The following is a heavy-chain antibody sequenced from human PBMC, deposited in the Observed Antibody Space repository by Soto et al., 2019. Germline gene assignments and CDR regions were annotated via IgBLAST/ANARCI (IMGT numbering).Heavy chain of an antibody. CDR2: IFHYGHT. V-gene: IGHV4-4*02. CDR1: GGSISSSNW. Sequence: QVQLQESGPGLVKPSGTLSLTCAVSGGSISSSNWWSWVRQPPGKGLEWIGEIFHYGHTYSNPSLTGRVTMSVDKSKNQFSLNLNSVTAADTAVYYCASRTYAMDVWGQGTTVTVSS. J-gene: IGHJ6*02. CDR3: ASRTYAMDV.